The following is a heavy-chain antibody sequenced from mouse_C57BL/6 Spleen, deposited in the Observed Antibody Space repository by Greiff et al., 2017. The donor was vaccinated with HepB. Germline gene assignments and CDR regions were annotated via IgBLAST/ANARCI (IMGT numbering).Heavy chain of an antibody. CDR3: ARGYYGNYYAMDY. Sequence: VQRVESGPGLVAPSQSLSITCTVSGFSLTSYGVDWVRQSPGKGLEWLGVIWGVGSTNYNSALKSRLSISKDNSKSQVFLKMNSLQTDDTAMYYCARGYYGNYYAMDYWGQGTSVTVSS. CDR1: GFSLTSYG. D-gene: IGHD2-1*01. CDR2: IWGVGST. V-gene: IGHV2-6*01. J-gene: IGHJ4*01.